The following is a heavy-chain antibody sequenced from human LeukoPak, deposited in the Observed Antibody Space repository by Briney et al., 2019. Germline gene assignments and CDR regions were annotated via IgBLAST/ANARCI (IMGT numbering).Heavy chain of an antibody. D-gene: IGHD6-13*01. CDR3: ARRAVYSSSWFYGGAHWFDP. V-gene: IGHV1-8*01. CDR1: GYTFTSYD. Sequence: ASVKVSCKASGYTFTSYDINWVRQATGQGLEWMGWMNPNSGNTGYAQKFQGRVTMTRSTSISTAYMELSSLRSEDTAVYYCARRAVYSSSWFYGGAHWFDPWGQGTLVTVSS. J-gene: IGHJ5*02. CDR2: MNPNSGNT.